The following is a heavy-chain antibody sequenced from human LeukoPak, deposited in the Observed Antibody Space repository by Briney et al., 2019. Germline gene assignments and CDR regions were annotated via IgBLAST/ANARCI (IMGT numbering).Heavy chain of an antibody. Sequence: SQTLSLTCTVSGGSISSGSYYWSWIRQPAGKGLEWIGRIYTSGSTNYNPSLKSRVTISVDTSKNQFSLKLSSVTAADTAVYYCARDVVARDSSGYYYLGFDPWGQGTLVTVSS. J-gene: IGHJ5*02. D-gene: IGHD3-22*01. V-gene: IGHV4-61*02. CDR2: IYTSGST. CDR1: GGSISSGSYY. CDR3: ARDVVARDSSGYYYLGFDP.